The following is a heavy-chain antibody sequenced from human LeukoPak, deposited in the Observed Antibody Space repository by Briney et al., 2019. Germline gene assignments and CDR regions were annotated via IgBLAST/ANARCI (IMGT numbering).Heavy chain of an antibody. J-gene: IGHJ4*02. CDR2: IYSGGNT. CDR1: GFSVRNNY. Sequence: GGSLRLSCAASGFSVRNNYMSWIRQAPGKGLEWVSVIYSGGNTCYADSAKGRFTLSRDNSKNTLYLQMNSLRAEDTAVYYCAGEGGDNIWGNDFDYWGQGTLVTVSS. CDR3: AGEGGDNIWGNDFDY. V-gene: IGHV3-66*01. D-gene: IGHD3-16*01.